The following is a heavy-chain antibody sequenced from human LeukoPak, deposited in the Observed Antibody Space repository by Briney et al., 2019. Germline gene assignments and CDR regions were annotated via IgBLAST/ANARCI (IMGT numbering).Heavy chain of an antibody. CDR1: GFTVSSNY. CDR2: IYSGGST. V-gene: IGHV3-53*01. J-gene: IGHJ6*02. CDR3: ARDRVVVVPDYYYYYGMDV. Sequence: GGSLRLSCAASGFTVSSNYMSRVRQAPGKGLEWVSVIYSGGSTYYADSVKGRFTISRDNSKNTLYLQMNSLRAEDTAVYYCARDRVVVVPDYYYYYGMDVWGQGTTVTVSS. D-gene: IGHD2-15*01.